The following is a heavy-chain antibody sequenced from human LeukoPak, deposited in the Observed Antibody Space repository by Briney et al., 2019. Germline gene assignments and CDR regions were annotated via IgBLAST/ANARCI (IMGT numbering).Heavy chain of an antibody. CDR3: ARGLLLRETYYDFWSGLKGFDP. D-gene: IGHD3-3*01. Sequence: SETLSLTCAVGGGSFSGYYWSWIRQPPGKGLEWIGEINHSGSTNYNPSLKSRVTISVDTSKNQFSLKLSSVTAADTAVYYCARGLLLRETYYDFWSGLKGFDPWGQGTLVTVSS. CDR1: GGSFSGYY. J-gene: IGHJ5*02. V-gene: IGHV4-34*01. CDR2: INHSGST.